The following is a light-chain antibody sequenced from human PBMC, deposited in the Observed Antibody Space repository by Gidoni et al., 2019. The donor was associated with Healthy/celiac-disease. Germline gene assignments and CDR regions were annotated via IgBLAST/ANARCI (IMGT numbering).Light chain of an antibody. CDR2: GNS. Sequence: QSVLTQPPSVSGAPGQRVTICCTGSRSNIGAGSDVNRYQQLPGTAPKLLIYGNSNRPSGFPDRFSGSKSGTSASLAITGLQAEDEADYYCQSYDSSLSGPLFGGGTKLTVL. CDR1: RSNIGAGSD. J-gene: IGLJ2*01. CDR3: QSYDSSLSGPL. V-gene: IGLV1-40*01.